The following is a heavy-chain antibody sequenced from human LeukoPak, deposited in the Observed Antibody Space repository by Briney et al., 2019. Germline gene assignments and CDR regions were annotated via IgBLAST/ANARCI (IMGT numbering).Heavy chain of an antibody. CDR2: IKRKSDGGTT. Sequence: GGSLRLSCAASGFTFTNAYMSWVRQAPGKGLEWVGRIKRKSDGGTTGYAAPVKGRFTISRDDSKDTLYLQMNSLKTEDTAVYYCTTESPHFDYWGQGTLVTVSS. CDR3: TTESPHFDY. J-gene: IGHJ4*02. CDR1: GFTFTNAY. V-gene: IGHV3-15*01.